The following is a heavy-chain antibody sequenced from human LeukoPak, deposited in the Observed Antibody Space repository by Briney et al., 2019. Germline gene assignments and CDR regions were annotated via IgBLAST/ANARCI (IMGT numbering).Heavy chain of an antibody. CDR2: ISGSGGST. CDR1: GFTFSSYA. CDR3: AKEGTGWQWLGDYFDY. J-gene: IGHJ4*02. D-gene: IGHD6-19*01. V-gene: IGHV3-23*01. Sequence: PGGSLRLSCAASGFTFSSYAMSWVRQAPGKGLEWVSAISGSGGSTYYADSVKGRFTISRDNSKNTLYLQMNSLRAGDTAVYYCAKEGTGWQWLGDYFDYWGQGTLVTVSS.